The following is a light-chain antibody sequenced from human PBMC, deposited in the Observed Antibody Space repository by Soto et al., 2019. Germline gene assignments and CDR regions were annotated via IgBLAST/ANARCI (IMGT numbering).Light chain of an antibody. CDR1: GSSIGTNT. CDR2: GDN. J-gene: IGLJ2*01. Sequence: QSVLTQPPSASGTPGQRFTISCSGSGSSIGTNTVNWYRQLPGTAPKLLIYGDNQRPSGVPDRFSGSKSGTSASLAISGLQSEDEGEYYCAAWDGSLNNVLFGGGTKLTVL. CDR3: AAWDGSLNNVL. V-gene: IGLV1-44*01.